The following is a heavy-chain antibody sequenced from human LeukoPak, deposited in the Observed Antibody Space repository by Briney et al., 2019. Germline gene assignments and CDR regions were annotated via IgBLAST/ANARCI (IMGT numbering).Heavy chain of an antibody. CDR3: ARLGSSGYYFDY. CDR2: IYYSGRT. J-gene: IGHJ4*02. D-gene: IGHD3-22*01. Sequence: SETLSLXCTVSGGSISSSSYYWGWIRQPPGKGLEWIGSIYYSGRTYYNPSLKSRVTISVDTSKNQFSLKLSAVTAADTAVYYCARLGSSGYYFDYWGQGTLVTVSS. CDR1: GGSISSSSYY. V-gene: IGHV4-39*01.